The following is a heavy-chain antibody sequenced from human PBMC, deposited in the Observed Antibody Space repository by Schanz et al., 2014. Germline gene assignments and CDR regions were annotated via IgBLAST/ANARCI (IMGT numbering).Heavy chain of an antibody. CDR3: ARDPYSASYFPSPPLYGLDV. CDR1: GYSFTSYY. CDR2: INPSGGST. D-gene: IGHD1-26*01. J-gene: IGHJ6*02. Sequence: QVQLVQSGAEVKKPGASVKVSCKAFGYSFTSYYIHWVRQAPGQGLECMATINPSGGSTSFAQKFQGRVTMTRATSTSTVNMELTSLRSEDTAVYYCARDPYSASYFPSPPLYGLDVWGQGTTVTVSS. V-gene: IGHV1-46*01.